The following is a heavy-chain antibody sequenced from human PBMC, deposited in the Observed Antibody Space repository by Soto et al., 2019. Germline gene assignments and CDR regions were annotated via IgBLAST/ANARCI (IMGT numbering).Heavy chain of an antibody. V-gene: IGHV4-39*01. Sequence: SATLSLTCTVSGVSIISSSYYWVLIHQPPGKGLEWIGSIYYSGSTYYNPSLKSRATISVDTSKNQFSLKLSSVTAADTAVYYCARHEGVGITPKDYYYGMEDWGQGTTVNVAS. J-gene: IGHJ6*01. D-gene: IGHD3-10*01. CDR1: GVSIISSSYY. CDR3: ARHEGVGITPKDYYYGMED. CDR2: IYYSGST.